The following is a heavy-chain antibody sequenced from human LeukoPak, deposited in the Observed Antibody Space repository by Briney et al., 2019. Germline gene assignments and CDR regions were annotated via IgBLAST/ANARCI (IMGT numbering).Heavy chain of an antibody. CDR2: INHRGST. Sequence: SETLSLTCAVYGGSFSGYYWSWIRQPPGKGLEWIGEINHRGSTNYNPSLKSRVTISVDTSKNQFSLKLSSVTAADTAVYYCARGSDSPDYDFWSGYYYFDYWGQGTLVTVSS. D-gene: IGHD3-3*01. V-gene: IGHV4-34*01. J-gene: IGHJ4*02. CDR1: GGSFSGYY. CDR3: ARGSDSPDYDFWSGYYYFDY.